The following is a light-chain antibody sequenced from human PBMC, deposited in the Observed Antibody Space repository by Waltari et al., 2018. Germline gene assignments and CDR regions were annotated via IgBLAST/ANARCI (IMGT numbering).Light chain of an antibody. CDR2: DAS. CDR3: QQRSNWPPIFT. J-gene: IGKJ3*01. CDR1: QSVGSY. V-gene: IGKV3-11*01. Sequence: ELELTQSPATLPLSPGESATLHRRASQSVGSYLAWYQQKPGQAPRLHIYDASNRATGIPARFSGSGSGTDFTLTISSLEPEDFAVYYCQQRSNWPPIFTFGPGTKVDIK.